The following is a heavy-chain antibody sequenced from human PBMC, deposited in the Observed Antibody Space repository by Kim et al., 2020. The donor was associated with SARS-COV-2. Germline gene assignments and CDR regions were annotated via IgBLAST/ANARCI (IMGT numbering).Heavy chain of an antibody. V-gene: IGHV3-15*01. Sequence: GGSLRLSCAASGFTFSNAWMSWVRQAPGKGLELVDRIKSKTDGGTTDYAAPVKGRFTISSDDSKNTLYLQMNSLQTEDTAVYYCTRIFSGPNWFAPWGQG. CDR2: IKSKTDGGTT. D-gene: IGHD3-9*01. CDR3: TRIFSGPNWFAP. J-gene: IGHJ5*02. CDR1: GFTFSNAW.